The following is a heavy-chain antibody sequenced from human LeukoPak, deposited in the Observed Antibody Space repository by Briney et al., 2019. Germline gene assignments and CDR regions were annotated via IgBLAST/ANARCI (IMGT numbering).Heavy chain of an antibody. D-gene: IGHD4-23*01. CDR3: ARRGDGGRSFDY. CDR2: ISGSGGST. J-gene: IGHJ4*02. Sequence: GGSLRLSCAASGFTFSSYAMSWVRQAPGKGLEWVSAISGSGGSTYYADSVKGRFTISRDNSKNTLYLQMNSLRAEDTAVYYCARRGDGGRSFDYWGQGTLVTVSS. CDR1: GFTFSSYA. V-gene: IGHV3-23*01.